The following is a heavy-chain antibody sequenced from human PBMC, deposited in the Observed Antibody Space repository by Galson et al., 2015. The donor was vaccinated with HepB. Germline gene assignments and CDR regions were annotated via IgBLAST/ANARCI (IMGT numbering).Heavy chain of an antibody. CDR2: INPDSGVT. CDR1: GYTFTGYY. D-gene: IGHD1-26*01. Sequence: SVKVSCKASGYTFTGYYIHWARQAHGQGLEWMGRINPDSGVTIYEQKFQGRVTMTRDTSISTVYMGLSRLRSDDTAVYYCARERQARRLVGPRPGASYYYAMDVWGQGTTVTVSS. V-gene: IGHV1-2*06. CDR3: ARERQARRLVGPRPGASYYYAMDV. J-gene: IGHJ6*02.